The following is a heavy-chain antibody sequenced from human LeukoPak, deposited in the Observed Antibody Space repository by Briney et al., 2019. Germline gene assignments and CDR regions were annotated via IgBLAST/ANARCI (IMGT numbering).Heavy chain of an antibody. J-gene: IGHJ4*02. D-gene: IGHD4-17*01. CDR1: GYSFSSHD. V-gene: IGHV1-8*02. CDR3: ARVYGDIDY. CDR2: MNPKSGNT. Sequence: ASVKVSCKASGYSFSSHDINWVRQATGQGLEWMGWMNPKSGNTDHAQKFQGRVTMTRDTSISTVYMELSSLRSDDTAIYYCARVYGDIDYWGQGTLVTVSS.